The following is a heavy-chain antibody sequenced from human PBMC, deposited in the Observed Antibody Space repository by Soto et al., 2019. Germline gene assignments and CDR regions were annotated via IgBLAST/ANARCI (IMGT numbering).Heavy chain of an antibody. CDR1: DDSIRSSDYY. CDR2: LQYSGKT. Sequence: PSATLSLTCTVSDDSIRSSDYYWRWIRQAPGQGLEWIGYLQYSGKTYYNPSLNNRVVISLDTSKKQCSLSLTSGTAADTAVYYCVRDVTETMPTGHIMAAGRFDWWGQGALVTVS. J-gene: IGHJ4*02. CDR3: VRDVTETMPTGHIMAAGRFDW. D-gene: IGHD2-21*01. V-gene: IGHV4-30-4*08.